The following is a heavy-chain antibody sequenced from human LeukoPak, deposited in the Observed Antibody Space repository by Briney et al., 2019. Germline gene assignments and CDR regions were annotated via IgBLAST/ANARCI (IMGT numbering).Heavy chain of an antibody. CDR3: ARGPLLRRFDY. V-gene: IGHV4-34*01. CDR1: GGSFSGYY. Sequence: KTSETLSLTCAVYGGSFSGYYWSWIRQPPGKGLEWIGEINHSGSTNYNPSLKSRVTISVDTSKNLFSMKLSSVTAADTDVYYCARGPLLRRFDYWGQGTLVTVSS. J-gene: IGHJ4*02. CDR2: INHSGST.